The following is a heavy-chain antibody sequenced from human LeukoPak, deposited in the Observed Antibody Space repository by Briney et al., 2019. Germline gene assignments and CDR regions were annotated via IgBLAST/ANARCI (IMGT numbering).Heavy chain of an antibody. CDR1: GSTFTNAW. J-gene: IGHJ4*02. Sequence: GGSRRLPWVTSGSTFTNAWRSGVRKPPGKGWEWFGRIKSKTDGKTTNYAEPVRGRFTISRDDSKSAVYLQMNSLKIEDTAVYYCTTDLGTYYHGSQRLIPIDYWGQGTLVTVSS. V-gene: IGHV3-15*01. D-gene: IGHD3-10*01. CDR2: IKSKTDGKTT. CDR3: TTDLGTYYHGSQRLIPIDY.